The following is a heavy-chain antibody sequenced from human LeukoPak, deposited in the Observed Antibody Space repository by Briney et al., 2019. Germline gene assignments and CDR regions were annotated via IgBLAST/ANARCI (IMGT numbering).Heavy chain of an antibody. V-gene: IGHV4-30-2*05. D-gene: IGHD6-13*01. CDR1: GGSISSGDYS. Sequence: SHTLSLTCAVSGGSISSGDYSWSWIRQPPGKGLERIGNIYHSGGTYCNPSLKSRVTISVDTSKNQFSLKLSSVTAADTAVYYCARDGDRSSWINWFDPWGQGTLVTVSS. CDR2: IYHSGGT. CDR3: ARDGDRSSWINWFDP. J-gene: IGHJ5*02.